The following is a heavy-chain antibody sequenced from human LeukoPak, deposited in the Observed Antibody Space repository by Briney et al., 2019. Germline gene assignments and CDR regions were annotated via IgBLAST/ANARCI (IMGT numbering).Heavy chain of an antibody. CDR3: ARHLTTGWRSYFDS. V-gene: IGHV4-59*08. D-gene: IGHD6-19*01. CDR1: SGSISSYY. Sequence: KPSETLSLTCTISSGSISSYYWAWIRQPPGKGLEWLGYIPYTGNTNYNPSLKNRVTISPDTSKNHFFLKLTSVTAADTAMYYCARHLTTGWRSYFDSWGQGTLVTVSS. CDR2: IPYTGNT. J-gene: IGHJ4*02.